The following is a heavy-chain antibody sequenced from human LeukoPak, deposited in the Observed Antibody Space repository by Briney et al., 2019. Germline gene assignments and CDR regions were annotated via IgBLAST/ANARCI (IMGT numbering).Heavy chain of an antibody. CDR1: GGSISSYY. CDR2: IYYSGST. J-gene: IGHJ4*02. CDR3: ARDKGQWLVRGYFDY. Sequence: SQTLSLTCTVSGGSISSYYWSWIRQPPAKGLEWIGYIYYSGSTNYNPSLKSRVTISVDTSKNQFSLKLSSVTAADTAVYYCARDKGQWLVRGYFDYWGQGTLVTVSS. D-gene: IGHD6-19*01. V-gene: IGHV4-59*01.